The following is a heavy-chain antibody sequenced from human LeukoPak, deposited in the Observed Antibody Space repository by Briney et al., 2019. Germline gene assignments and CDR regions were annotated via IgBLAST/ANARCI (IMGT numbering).Heavy chain of an antibody. CDR2: INPNSGDT. V-gene: IGHV1-2*06. J-gene: IGHJ4*02. CDR3: ARAYSYDFDY. CDR1: GYTFTGYY. Sequence: GASVKVSCKTSGYTFTGYYMHWVRQAPGQGLELMGRINPNSGDTNYAQKFQGRVTMTRDTSISTAYLEPSRLRSDDTAVYYCARAYSYDFDYWGQGTLVTVSS. D-gene: IGHD5-18*01.